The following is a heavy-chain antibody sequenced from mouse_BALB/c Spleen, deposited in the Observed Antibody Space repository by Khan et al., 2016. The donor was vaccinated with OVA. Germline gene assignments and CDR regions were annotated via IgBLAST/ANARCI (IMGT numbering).Heavy chain of an antibody. CDR3: AREAYRYDEYYFDY. J-gene: IGHJ2*01. CDR1: GFTFSSYV. Sequence: EVGLVESGGDLVKPGGSLKLSCAASGFTFSSYVMSWVRQTPEKRLEWVASISSGGSTYYPDSVKGGFTISRDNARNILYLQMSSLRAEDTAMYYCAREAYRYDEYYFDYWGQGTTLTVSS. D-gene: IGHD2-14*01. CDR2: ISSGGST. V-gene: IGHV5-6-5*01.